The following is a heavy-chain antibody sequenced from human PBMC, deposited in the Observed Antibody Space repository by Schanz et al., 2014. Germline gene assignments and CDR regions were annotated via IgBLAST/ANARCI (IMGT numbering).Heavy chain of an antibody. D-gene: IGHD1-20*01. Sequence: VQLVESGGSVVQPGRSLRLSCAGSGFSFSDYGMHWVRQAPGRGLEWVANIKQDESERSYVDSVKGRFTISRDNAKNSLYLQMNTLRTDDTALYFCAAFNNRDAFNVWGQGTMVSVSS. CDR2: IKQDESER. J-gene: IGHJ3*01. CDR3: AAFNNRDAFNV. V-gene: IGHV3-7*03. CDR1: GFSFSDYG.